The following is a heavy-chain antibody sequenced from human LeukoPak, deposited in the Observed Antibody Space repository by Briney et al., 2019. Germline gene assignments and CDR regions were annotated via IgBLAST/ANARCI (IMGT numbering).Heavy chain of an antibody. V-gene: IGHV4-59*01. CDR3: ARDGGEHAYGDYLDAFDI. J-gene: IGHJ3*02. D-gene: IGHD4-17*01. CDR1: GGSISGYY. Sequence: SETLSLTCTVSGGSISGYYWSWIRQPPGKGLEWIGYIYYSGSTNYNPSLKSRVTISVDTSKNQFSLKLSSVTAADTAVYYCARDGGEHAYGDYLDAFDIWGQGTMVTVSS. CDR2: IYYSGST.